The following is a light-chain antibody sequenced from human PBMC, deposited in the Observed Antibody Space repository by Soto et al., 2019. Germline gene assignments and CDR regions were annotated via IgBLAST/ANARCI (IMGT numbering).Light chain of an antibody. CDR1: QSFLYSSNNKNY. CDR3: QQYYSSPFT. Sequence: DIVMTQSPDSLAVSLGERATINCKSSQSFLYSSNNKNYLAWYQQKPGQPPKALIYWASTRESGVPDRFSGSGSGTDFTLTISSLQAEDVAVYYCQQYYSSPFTFGQGTRLEIK. J-gene: IGKJ5*01. CDR2: WAS. V-gene: IGKV4-1*01.